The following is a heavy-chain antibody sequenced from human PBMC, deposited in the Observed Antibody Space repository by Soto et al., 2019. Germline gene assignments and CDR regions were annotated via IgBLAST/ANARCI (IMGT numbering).Heavy chain of an antibody. J-gene: IGHJ1*01. CDR2: ISGSGSDP. V-gene: IGHV3-11*05. CDR3: ARPTRLPGD. D-gene: IGHD3-16*01. CDR1: GFTFKDYY. Sequence: QVQLVDSGGGLVKPGGSLRLSCAASGFTFKDYYMTWFRQAPGKGLEFVSYISGSGSDPTYADSVKGRFTISRDNAKNSLHLQMNNLRAEDTAVYYCARPTRLPGDWGQGNVVTVSS.